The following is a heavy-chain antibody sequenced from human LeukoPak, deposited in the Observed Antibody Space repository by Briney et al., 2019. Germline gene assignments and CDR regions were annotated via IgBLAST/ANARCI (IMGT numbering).Heavy chain of an antibody. D-gene: IGHD3-10*01. CDR2: ISYYVNNE. V-gene: IGHV3-30-3*01. Sequence: GTPLSLSCAASVFTFDSYAMHWVRGAAGKGLGGGAVISYYVNNEYYTDCVRGRFSISRDNSKNTLYLQMNILSAEDTAVYYFARGSWFGELLPFDYWGQGTLVTVSS. CDR1: VFTFDSYA. CDR3: ARGSWFGELLPFDY. J-gene: IGHJ4*02.